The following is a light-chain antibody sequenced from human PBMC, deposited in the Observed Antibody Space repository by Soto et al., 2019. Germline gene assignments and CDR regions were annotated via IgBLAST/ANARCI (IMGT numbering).Light chain of an antibody. V-gene: IGKV4-1*01. CDR2: WAS. Sequence: DIVMTQSPDSLAVSLGERATINFKSSQSVLYSSNNKNYLAWYQHIPGQPPKLLIYWASTRESGVPDRFSGSWSWKDFPLTLRSLQAEDVSDYYCQPYYSTPPTFGQGDKVEIK. J-gene: IGKJ1*01. CDR1: QSVLYSSNNKNY. CDR3: QPYYSTPPT.